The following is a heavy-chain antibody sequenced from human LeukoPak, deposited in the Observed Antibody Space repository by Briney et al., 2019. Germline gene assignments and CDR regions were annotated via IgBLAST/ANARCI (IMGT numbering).Heavy chain of an antibody. V-gene: IGHV3-23*01. CDR2: ISAGGGNT. J-gene: IGHJ4*02. CDR1: GFTFSTYG. CDR3: AKEYSVRNQFDY. D-gene: IGHD1-14*01. Sequence: GGSLRLSCAASGFTFSTYGMSWVRQAPGKGLEWVSAISAGGGNTYYADSVKGRFTISRDNSKNTLFLEMNSLRAEDTAVYYCAKEYSVRNQFDYWGQGTLVAVSS.